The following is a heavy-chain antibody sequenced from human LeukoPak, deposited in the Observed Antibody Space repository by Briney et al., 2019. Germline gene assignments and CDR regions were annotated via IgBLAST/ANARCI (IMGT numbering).Heavy chain of an antibody. Sequence: GGSLRLSCAASGFTFNYAWMSWVRQAPGKGLEWVGRIKSKTDGETTDYAAPVKGRFTISRDDSKNTLYLQMNSLKTEDTALYYCTTAPSGYAYMNGWHLDYWGQGALVTVSS. CDR2: IKSKTDGETT. CDR3: TTAPSGYAYMNGWHLDY. V-gene: IGHV3-15*01. CDR1: GFTFNYAW. J-gene: IGHJ4*02. D-gene: IGHD5-18*01.